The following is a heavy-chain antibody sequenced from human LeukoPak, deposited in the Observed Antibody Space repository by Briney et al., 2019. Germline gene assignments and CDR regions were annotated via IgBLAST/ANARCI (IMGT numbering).Heavy chain of an antibody. J-gene: IGHJ4*02. D-gene: IGHD3-3*01. V-gene: IGHV4-34*01. CDR2: INHSGST. Sequence: SETLSLTCAVYGGSFSGYYWSWIRQPPGKGLEWIGEINHSGSTNYNPSLKSRVTISVDTSKNQFSLKLSSVTAADTAVYYCARAEDFWSGYQDWGQGTLVTVSS. CDR3: ARAEDFWSGYQD. CDR1: GGSFSGYY.